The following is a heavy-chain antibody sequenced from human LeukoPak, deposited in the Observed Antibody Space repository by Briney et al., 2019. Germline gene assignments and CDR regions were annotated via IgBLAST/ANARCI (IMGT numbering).Heavy chain of an antibody. CDR3: AKDPPVPAAGYLDF. V-gene: IGHV3-23*01. D-gene: IGHD2-2*01. Sequence: GGSLRLSCAASGFTFSSYAMSWVRQAPGKGLEGVSAISGGGGIPHSAPSVRGRFTISRDNSKNPLYLQRNSLRAEGTAVYYCAKDPPVPAAGYLDFWGQGTLVSVSS. CDR2: ISGGGGIP. CDR1: GFTFSSYA. J-gene: IGHJ4*02.